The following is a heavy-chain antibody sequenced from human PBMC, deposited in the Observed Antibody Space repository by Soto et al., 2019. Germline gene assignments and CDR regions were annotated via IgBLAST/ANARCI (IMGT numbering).Heavy chain of an antibody. V-gene: IGHV4-59*12. Sequence: SETLSLTCTVSGGSISSYYWSWIRQPPGKGLEWIGYIYYSGSTNYNPSLKSRFTISLDMSKNQFSLKLNSVTAADTAVYYCAKEKVGWVYAFDIWGQGTMVTVSS. CDR3: AKEKVGWVYAFDI. CDR1: GGSISSYY. CDR2: IYYSGST. D-gene: IGHD2-8*01. J-gene: IGHJ3*02.